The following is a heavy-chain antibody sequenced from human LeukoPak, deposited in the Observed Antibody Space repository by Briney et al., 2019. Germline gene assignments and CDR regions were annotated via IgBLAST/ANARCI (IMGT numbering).Heavy chain of an antibody. J-gene: IGHJ4*02. Sequence: ASVKVSCKASGYTFTSYDINWVRQATGQGLEWMGWMNPNSGNTGYGQKFQGRVTMTEDTSTDTAYMELSSLRSEDTAVYYCATELVLRGRLGELSFDYWGQGTLVTVSS. CDR1: GYTFTSYD. D-gene: IGHD3-16*02. CDR2: MNPNSGNT. V-gene: IGHV1-8*01. CDR3: ATELVLRGRLGELSFDY.